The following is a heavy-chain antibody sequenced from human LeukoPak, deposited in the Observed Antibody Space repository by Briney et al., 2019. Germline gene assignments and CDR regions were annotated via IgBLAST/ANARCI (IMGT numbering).Heavy chain of an antibody. D-gene: IGHD1-26*01. CDR3: AGGSGGSYHF. J-gene: IGHJ4*02. CDR2: IIPVFGTP. Sequence: SVKVSCKSSGGTFSSYSINWVRQAPGQGLEWVVGIIPVFGTPNYARKFQGRVTITADESTSTAYMELSSLGSNDTAAYYCAGGSGGSYHFWGQGTLVTVSS. V-gene: IGHV1-69*01. CDR1: GGTFSSYS.